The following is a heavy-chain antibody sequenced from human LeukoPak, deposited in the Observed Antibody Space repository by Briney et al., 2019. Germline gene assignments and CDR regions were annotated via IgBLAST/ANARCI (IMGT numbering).Heavy chain of an antibody. V-gene: IGHV3-23*01. D-gene: IGHD4-17*01. CDR1: GFTFSSYA. CDR2: LSGSGSTT. J-gene: IGHJ4*02. Sequence: PGGSLRLSCATSGFTFSSYAMSWVRQAPGKGLEGVSCLSGSGSTTYYADAVKGRFTISRDNSKNTLYLQLNSLRAEDTALYYCARSPMRDYGDPQTDFWGQGTLVTVSP. CDR3: ARSPMRDYGDPQTDF.